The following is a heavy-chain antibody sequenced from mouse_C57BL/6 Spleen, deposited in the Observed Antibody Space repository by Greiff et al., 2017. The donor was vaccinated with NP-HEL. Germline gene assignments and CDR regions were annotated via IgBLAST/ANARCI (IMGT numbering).Heavy chain of an antibody. CDR2: IYPGDGDT. CDR1: GYAFSSSW. CDR3: ARSSYYYGSSSWYFDV. V-gene: IGHV1-82*01. D-gene: IGHD1-1*01. J-gene: IGHJ1*03. Sequence: VQLQQSGPELVKPGASVKISCKASGYAFSSSWMNWVKQRPGKGLEWIGRIYPGDGDTNYNGKFKGKATLTADKSYSTAYMQLSSLTSEDSAVYFCARSSYYYGSSSWYFDVWGTGTTVTVSS.